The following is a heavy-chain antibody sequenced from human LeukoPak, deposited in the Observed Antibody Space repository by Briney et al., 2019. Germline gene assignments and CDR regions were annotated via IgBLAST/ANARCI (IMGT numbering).Heavy chain of an antibody. D-gene: IGHD3-9*01. V-gene: IGHV3-23*01. J-gene: IGHJ4*02. Sequence: GGSLRLSCAASGFTFSSYAMRWVRQAPGKGLEWVSAISGSGGSTYYADSVKGRFTISRDNSKNTLYLQMNSLRAEDTAVYYCAKDSVRAYDILTGYYGYWGQGTLVTVSS. CDR3: AKDSVRAYDILTGYYGY. CDR2: ISGSGGST. CDR1: GFTFSSYA.